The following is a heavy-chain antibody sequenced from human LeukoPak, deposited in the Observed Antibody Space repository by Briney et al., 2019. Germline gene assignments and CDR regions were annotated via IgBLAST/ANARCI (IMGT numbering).Heavy chain of an antibody. CDR1: GFTFSSYA. CDR3: ARDRGWYSSSCIFDY. V-gene: IGHV3-7*01. J-gene: IGHJ4*02. Sequence: GGSLRLSCAASGFTFSSYAMSWVRQAPGKGLEWVANIKQDGSEKYYVDSVKGRFTISRDNAKNSLYLQMNSLRAEDTAVYYCARDRGWYSSSCIFDYWGQGTLVTVSS. D-gene: IGHD6-13*01. CDR2: IKQDGSEK.